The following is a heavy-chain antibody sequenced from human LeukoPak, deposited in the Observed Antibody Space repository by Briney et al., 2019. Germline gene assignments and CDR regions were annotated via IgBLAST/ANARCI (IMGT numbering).Heavy chain of an antibody. J-gene: IGHJ5*02. CDR2: IYYSGST. CDR1: GGSISSYY. CDR3: ARGGYYDSSGFWFDP. V-gene: IGHV4-59*12. Sequence: SETLSLTCTASGGSISSYYWSWIRQPPGEGLEWIGYIYYSGSTYYNPSLKSRVTISVDTSKNQFSLKLSSVTAADTAVYYCARGGYYDSSGFWFDPWGQGTLVTVSS. D-gene: IGHD3-22*01.